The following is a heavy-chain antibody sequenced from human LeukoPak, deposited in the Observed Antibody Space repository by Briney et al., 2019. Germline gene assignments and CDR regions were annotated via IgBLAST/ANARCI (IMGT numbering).Heavy chain of an antibody. D-gene: IGHD4-17*01. CDR3: TKGRTTTVRFLIDF. Sequence: GALRLSCAASGFPFSSYEMNWVRQAPGKGLEWVSYISSSGNAIYYADSVKGRFTISRDNSKNTLFLQMNSLRAEDTAIYYCTKGRTTTVRFLIDFWGQGTLVTVSS. CDR2: ISSSGNAI. V-gene: IGHV3-48*03. J-gene: IGHJ4*02. CDR1: GFPFSSYE.